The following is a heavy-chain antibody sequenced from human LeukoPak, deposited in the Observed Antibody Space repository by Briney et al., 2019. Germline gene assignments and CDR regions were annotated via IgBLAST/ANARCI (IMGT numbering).Heavy chain of an antibody. V-gene: IGHV1-69*06. CDR3: ARGPLNTYYYDSSGYSPFYFDY. CDR1: GGTFSSYA. D-gene: IGHD3-22*01. CDR2: IIPIFGTA. J-gene: IGHJ4*02. Sequence: GASVKVSCKASGGTFSSYAISWVRQAPGQGLEWMGGIIPIFGTANYAQKFQGRVTITADKSTSTAYMELSSLRSEDTAVYYCARGPLNTYYYDSSGYSPFYFDYWGQGTLVTVSS.